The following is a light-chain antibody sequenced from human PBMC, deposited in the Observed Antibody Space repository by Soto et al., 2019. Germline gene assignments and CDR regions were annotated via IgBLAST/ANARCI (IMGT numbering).Light chain of an antibody. CDR2: GAS. CDR1: QSVRNNY. CDR3: QQYGSSPYT. J-gene: IGKJ2*01. Sequence: EILLTQSPGTLSLSPGERATLSCRASQSVRNNYLAWYQQKPGQAPRLLIHGASGRATGIPDRFSGSGSGTDFTLTISRLEPEDFAVYYCQQYGSSPYTFGQGSNLEI. V-gene: IGKV3-20*01.